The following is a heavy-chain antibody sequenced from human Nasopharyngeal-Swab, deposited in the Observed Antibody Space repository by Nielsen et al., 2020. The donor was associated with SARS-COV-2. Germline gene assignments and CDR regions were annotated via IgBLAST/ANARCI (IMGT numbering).Heavy chain of an antibody. CDR2: IFPGDSDT. J-gene: IGHJ6*02. D-gene: IGHD1-26*01. CDR1: GYRFTDYW. Sequence: GESLKISCATSGYRFTDYWIAWVRQAPGKGLECMGTIFPGDSDTRYRSSFQGQVTISADKSTNTAYLQWSSLTASDTATYYCARQMGVSYGMDVWGQGTTVTVSS. V-gene: IGHV5-51*01. CDR3: ARQMGVSYGMDV.